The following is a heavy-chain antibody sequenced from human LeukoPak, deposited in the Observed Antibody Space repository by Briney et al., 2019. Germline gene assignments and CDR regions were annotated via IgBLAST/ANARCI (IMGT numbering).Heavy chain of an antibody. CDR3: AKTRVTAAGTKWFDP. J-gene: IGHJ5*02. Sequence: PGGSLRLSCAASGFTFSSYEMNWVRQAPGKGLEWVSYISSSGSTIYYADSVKGRFTISRDNAKNSLYLQMNSLRAEDTAVYYCAKTRVTAAGTKWFDPWGQGTLVTVSS. D-gene: IGHD6-13*01. V-gene: IGHV3-48*03. CDR1: GFTFSSYE. CDR2: ISSSGSTI.